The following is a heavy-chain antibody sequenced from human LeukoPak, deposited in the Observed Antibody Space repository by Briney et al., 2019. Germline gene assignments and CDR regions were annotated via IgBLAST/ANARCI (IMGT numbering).Heavy chain of an antibody. V-gene: IGHV1-8*01. CDR1: GYTFTSYD. Sequence: ASVKVSCKASGYTFTSYDINWVRQATGQGLEWMGWMNPNSGNTGYAQKFQGRVTMTRNTSISTAYMELSSLRSEDTAVYYCARVRYRAACPSSSYYYYYMDVWGKGTTVTVSS. CDR3: ARVRYRAACPSSSYYYYYMDV. D-gene: IGHD6-6*01. J-gene: IGHJ6*03. CDR2: MNPNSGNT.